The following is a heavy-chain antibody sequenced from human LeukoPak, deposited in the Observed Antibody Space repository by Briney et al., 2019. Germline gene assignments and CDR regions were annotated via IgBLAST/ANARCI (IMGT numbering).Heavy chain of an antibody. D-gene: IGHD6-19*01. J-gene: IGHJ4*02. V-gene: IGHV5-51*01. CDR3: ARARLAVGIPGDY. CDR2: IHPGDSDT. CDR1: GYSFTSYW. Sequence: GESLKISCKGSGYSFTSYWIGWVRQMPGRGLEWMGIIHPGDSDTRYSPSFQGQVTISADKSISTAYLQWSSLKASDTAMYYCARARLAVGIPGDYWGQGTLVTVSS.